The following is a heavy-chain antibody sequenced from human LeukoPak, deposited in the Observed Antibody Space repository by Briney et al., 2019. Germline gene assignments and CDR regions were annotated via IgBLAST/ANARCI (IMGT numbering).Heavy chain of an antibody. V-gene: IGHV1-2*02. CDR2: INPNNGGT. J-gene: IGHJ4*02. CDR3: ARGKDLAY. Sequence: GASVKVSCKASGYTFTGYYMHWVRQAPGQGLEWMGWINPNNGGTDYAQKFQGRVTMTRDTSISTVYMELSRLRSDDTAVYYCARGKDLAYWGQGTWVTVSS. CDR1: GYTFTGYY.